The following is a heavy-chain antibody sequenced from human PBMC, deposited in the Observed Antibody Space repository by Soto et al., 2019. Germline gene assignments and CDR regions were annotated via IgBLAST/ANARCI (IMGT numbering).Heavy chain of an antibody. CDR3: TRDLVGYDAFDV. J-gene: IGHJ3*01. V-gene: IGHV1-2*02. D-gene: IGHD5-12*01. Sequence: QVHLVQSGAEVKKPGTSVKVSCKTSGYTFSDYYIHWVRQAPGQGLEWMGRINCDSSGTTYAQKFQGRVTMTRDTSITTVYMDRSRLTSNDTAVYFCTRDLVGYDAFDVWGQGTLVAVSP. CDR1: GYTFSDYY. CDR2: INCDSSGT.